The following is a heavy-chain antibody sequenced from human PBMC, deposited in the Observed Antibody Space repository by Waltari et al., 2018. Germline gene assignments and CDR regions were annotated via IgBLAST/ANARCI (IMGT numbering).Heavy chain of an antibody. J-gene: IGHJ4*02. Sequence: EVQLLESGGGLVQPGGSLGLSCAAFGFPFSSYAISWVRQAPGKGLELVSAISGSGGSTYYADSVKGRFTISRDNSKNTLYLQMNSLRAEDTAVYYCAKGATVTWYYFDYWGQGTLVTVSS. CDR1: GFPFSSYA. CDR2: ISGSGGST. D-gene: IGHD4-17*01. V-gene: IGHV3-23*01. CDR3: AKGATVTWYYFDY.